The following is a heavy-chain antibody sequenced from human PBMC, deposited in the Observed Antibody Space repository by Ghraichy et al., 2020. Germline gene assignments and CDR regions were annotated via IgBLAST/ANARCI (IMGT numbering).Heavy chain of an antibody. D-gene: IGHD2-21*01. CDR1: GASIRTYF. Sequence: SETLSLTCTVSGASIRTYFWSWIRQPPGKGLEWIGDIYYSGSTNYNPSLKSRVTISVDASNNQFSLNLSSVTAADTAVYYCARMGGDNAPLWYWGQGTLVAVSS. V-gene: IGHV4-59*01. CDR3: ARMGGDNAPLWY. CDR2: IYYSGST. J-gene: IGHJ4*02.